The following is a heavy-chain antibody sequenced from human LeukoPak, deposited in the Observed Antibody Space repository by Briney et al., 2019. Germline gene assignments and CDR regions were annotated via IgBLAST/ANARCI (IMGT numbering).Heavy chain of an antibody. J-gene: IGHJ5*02. D-gene: IGHD4-23*01. CDR1: GFTFSCYG. CDR3: AKDGYYGGNSGHWFDP. CDR2: LWYDGSNK. Sequence: GGSLILSCGASGFTFSCYGMHWVRQAPGKGLEWVAVLWYDGSNKYYADSVKGRFTISRDNSKNTLYLQMNSLRAEDTAVYYCAKDGYYGGNSGHWFDPWGQGTLVTVSS. V-gene: IGHV3-33*06.